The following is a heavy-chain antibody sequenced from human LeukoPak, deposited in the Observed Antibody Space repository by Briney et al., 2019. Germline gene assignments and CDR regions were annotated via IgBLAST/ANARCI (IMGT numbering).Heavy chain of an antibody. CDR1: GGSISNYY. J-gene: IGHJ4*02. V-gene: IGHV4-59*01. Sequence: SETLSLTCTVSGGSISNYYWSWIRQPPGKGLEWIGYIYYSGRTNYNPSLKSRVTISVDTSKNQFSLELSSVTAADTAVYYCARGNYVRMAPGYFDYWGQGTLVTVSS. CDR2: IYYSGRT. D-gene: IGHD3-16*01. CDR3: ARGNYVRMAPGYFDY.